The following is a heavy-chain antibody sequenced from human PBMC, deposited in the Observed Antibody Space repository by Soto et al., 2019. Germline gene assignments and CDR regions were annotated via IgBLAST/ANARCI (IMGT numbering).Heavy chain of an antibody. J-gene: IGHJ4*02. CDR3: ARDRSSSFDS. Sequence: SETMSLTCTVAAGSITTGGYYWTWIREHPGKGLEWSGHIYYSGSTFYNPTLRSRFTIAIDTSKNQISLRVRSVTAADTAVYYCARDRSSSFDSWGQGALVTVSS. D-gene: IGHD2-2*01. CDR1: AGSITTGGYY. CDR2: IYYSGST. V-gene: IGHV4-31*03.